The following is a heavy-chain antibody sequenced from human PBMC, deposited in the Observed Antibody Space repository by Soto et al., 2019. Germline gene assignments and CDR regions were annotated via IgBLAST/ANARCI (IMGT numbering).Heavy chain of an antibody. CDR1: GYTFTGYH. V-gene: IGHV1-69*01. Sequence: SVTVSRKAAGYTFTGYHMHWVRQAPGQGLEWMGGIIPIFGTANYAQTFPGRVTITADESTSTAYMELSSLRSEDTAVYYCARDRHTDMGPGDYWGQATLVTVS. D-gene: IGHD5-18*01. CDR2: IIPIFGTA. CDR3: ARDRHTDMGPGDY. J-gene: IGHJ4*02.